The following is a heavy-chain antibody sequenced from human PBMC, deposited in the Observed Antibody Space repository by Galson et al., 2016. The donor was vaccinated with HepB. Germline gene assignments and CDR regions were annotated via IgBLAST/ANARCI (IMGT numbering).Heavy chain of an antibody. D-gene: IGHD3-10*01. CDR2: INPNSGGT. CDR3: ARVSSDYVSGYYDNLRPNATSPAEY. V-gene: IGHV1-2*02. CDR1: GYTFTGYY. Sequence: SVKVSCKASGYTFTGYYMHWVRQAPGQGLEWMGWINPNSGGTNCAQRFLGRVTMTRDTSITTAYMEVSRLRSDDTAIYYCARVSSDYVSGYYDNLRPNATSPAEYWGQGTLVTVSS. J-gene: IGHJ4*02.